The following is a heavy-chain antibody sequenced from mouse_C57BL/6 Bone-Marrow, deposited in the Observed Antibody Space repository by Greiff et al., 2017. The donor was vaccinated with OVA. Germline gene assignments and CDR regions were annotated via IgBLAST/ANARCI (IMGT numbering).Heavy chain of an antibody. J-gene: IGHJ2*01. CDR2: ISDGGSYT. Sequence: EVQLVESGGGLVKPGGSLKLSCAASGFTFSSYAMSWVRQTPEKRLEWVATISDGGSYTYYPDNVKGRFTISRDNAKNNLYLQMSHLKSEDTAMYYCARVGYFDYWGKGTTLTVSS. CDR1: GFTFSSYA. V-gene: IGHV5-4*01. CDR3: ARVGYFDY.